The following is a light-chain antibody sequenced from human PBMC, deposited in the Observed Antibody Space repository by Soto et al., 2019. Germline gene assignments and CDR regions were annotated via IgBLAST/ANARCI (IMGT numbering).Light chain of an antibody. CDR3: QQRSNWPLWT. CDR2: GAS. Sequence: DIVLTQSRGTLSLSPGERATLSCRASQTVSNNYIAWYQQRPGQAPRLLIYGASSRATGIPDRFVGSGSGTDFSLTISSLEPEDFAVYYCQQRSNWPLWTFGQGTKVEIK. J-gene: IGKJ1*01. CDR1: QTVSNNY. V-gene: IGKV3D-20*02.